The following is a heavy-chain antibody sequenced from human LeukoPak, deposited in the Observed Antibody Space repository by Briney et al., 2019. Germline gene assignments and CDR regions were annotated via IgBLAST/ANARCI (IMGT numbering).Heavy chain of an antibody. Sequence: SETLSLTCTVSGYSITSGYYWVWIRQPPGKGLEWIGAVYHSGSTYYNPSLKSRVAISVDTSKNQFSLKLSSVTAADTAVYFCARSGPYYYHYLDVWGKGTAVTVSS. J-gene: IGHJ6*03. CDR1: GYSITSGYY. D-gene: IGHD3-10*01. V-gene: IGHV4-38-2*02. CDR2: VYHSGST. CDR3: ARSGPYYYHYLDV.